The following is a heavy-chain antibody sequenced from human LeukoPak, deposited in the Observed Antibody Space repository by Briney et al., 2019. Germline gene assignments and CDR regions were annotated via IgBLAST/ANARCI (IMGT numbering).Heavy chain of an antibody. CDR2: IWYDGSNK. CDR1: GFTFSSYT. CDR3: ARDGNLFSSGYFDY. V-gene: IGHV3-33*08. Sequence: GGSLRLSCAASGFTFSSYTMSWVRQAPGKGLEWVALIWYDGSNKYYADSVKGRFTISRDNSKDTLYIQMNSLRAEDTAVYYCARDGNLFSSGYFDYWGQGDLVTVSS. D-gene: IGHD3-22*01. J-gene: IGHJ4*02.